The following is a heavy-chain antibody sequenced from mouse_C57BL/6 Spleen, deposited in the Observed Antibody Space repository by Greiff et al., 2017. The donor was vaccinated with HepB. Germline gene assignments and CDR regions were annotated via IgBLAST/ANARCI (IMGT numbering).Heavy chain of an antibody. J-gene: IGHJ1*03. V-gene: IGHV1-55*01. Sequence: QVQLQQPGAELVKPGASVKMSCKASGYTFTSYWITWVKQRPGQGLEWIGDIYPGSGSTNYNEKFKSKATLTVDTSSSTAYMQLSSLTSEDSAVYYCARKPYDYGSSYGYFDVWGTGTTVTVSS. CDR3: ARKPYDYGSSYGYFDV. CDR2: IYPGSGST. CDR1: GYTFTSYW. D-gene: IGHD1-1*01.